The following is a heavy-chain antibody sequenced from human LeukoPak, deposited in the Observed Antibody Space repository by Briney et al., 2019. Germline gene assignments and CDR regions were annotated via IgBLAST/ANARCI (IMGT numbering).Heavy chain of an antibody. V-gene: IGHV3-66*01. CDR1: GFTVSSNY. Sequence: GGSLRLSCAASGFTVSSNYMSWVRQAPGKGLEWVSVIYSGGSTYYADSVKGRFTISRDNSKNTLYLQMNSLRAEDTAVYYCARVKTYYDILTGFDPWAREPWSPSPQ. D-gene: IGHD3-9*01. CDR2: IYSGGST. J-gene: IGHJ5*02. CDR3: ARVKTYYDILTGFDP.